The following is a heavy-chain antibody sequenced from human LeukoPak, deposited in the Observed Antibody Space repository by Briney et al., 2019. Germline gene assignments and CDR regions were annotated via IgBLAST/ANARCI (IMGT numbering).Heavy chain of an antibody. CDR2: LDSGGRTT. CDR1: GFTFSNYW. J-gene: IGHJ4*02. Sequence: GGSLRLSCAASGFTFSNYWMHWVRQAPGKGLVWVSRLDSGGRTTNYADSVKGRFTISRDNAKNSLYLQMNSLRDEDTAVYYCARDYGDYANYFQYWGRGTLVTVSS. V-gene: IGHV3-74*01. CDR3: ARDYGDYANYFQY. D-gene: IGHD4-17*01.